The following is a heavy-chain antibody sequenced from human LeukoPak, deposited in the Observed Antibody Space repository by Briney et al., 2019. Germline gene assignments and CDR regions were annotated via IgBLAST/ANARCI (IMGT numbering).Heavy chain of an antibody. V-gene: IGHV3-7*01. Sequence: GGSLRLSCAASGFTFSTYWMAWVRQAPGKGLEWVANIKGDGSEKYHGDSVTGRFTISRDNAKNSLYLQMNSLRAEDTAIYYCASYRVSHGMDVWGQGTAVTVSS. D-gene: IGHD1-26*01. CDR1: GFTFSTYW. J-gene: IGHJ6*02. CDR3: ASYRVSHGMDV. CDR2: IKGDGSEK.